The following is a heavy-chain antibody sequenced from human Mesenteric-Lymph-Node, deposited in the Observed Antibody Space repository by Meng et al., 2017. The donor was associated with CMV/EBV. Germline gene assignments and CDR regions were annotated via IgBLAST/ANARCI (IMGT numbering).Heavy chain of an antibody. CDR2: IYYSGST. CDR1: YD. CDR3: ARGQGDRPQYYYGSGSSYPADY. J-gene: IGHJ4*02. V-gene: IGHV4-59*01. Sequence: YDWSWIRQPPGKGLEWIGYIYYSGSTNYKPSLKSRVTISIDTSKNQFSLKLSSVTAADTAVYYCARGQGDRPQYYYGSGSSYPADYWGQGTLVTVSS. D-gene: IGHD3-10*01.